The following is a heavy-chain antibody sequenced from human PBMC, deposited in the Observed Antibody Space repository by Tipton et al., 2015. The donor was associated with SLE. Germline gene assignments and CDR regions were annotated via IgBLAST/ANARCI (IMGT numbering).Heavy chain of an antibody. CDR2: TYYRSKWYN. D-gene: IGHD6-6*01. CDR1: GDSVSSNSAA. Sequence: TLSLTCAISGDSVSSNSAAWNWIRQSPSRGLEWLGRTYYRSKWYNDYAVSVRSRITINPDTSKNQFSLHLNSVTPEDTAVYYCAREGISIAGRLHYYGMDVWGQGTTVTVSS. CDR3: AREGISIAGRLHYYGMDV. V-gene: IGHV6-1*01. J-gene: IGHJ6*02.